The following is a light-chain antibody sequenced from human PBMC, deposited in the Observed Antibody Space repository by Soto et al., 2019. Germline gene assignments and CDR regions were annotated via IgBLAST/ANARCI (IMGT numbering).Light chain of an antibody. V-gene: IGKV3-20*01. Sequence: EIVLTQSPGTLSLSPGERATLSCRASQSVSSSYLAWYQQKPGQAPSLLIYGASSRATGLPDRLSGSGSGTDFTLTISRLEPEEFAVYYCQQYGSSPPITFGQGTRLEIK. CDR1: QSVSSSY. CDR2: GAS. CDR3: QQYGSSPPIT. J-gene: IGKJ5*01.